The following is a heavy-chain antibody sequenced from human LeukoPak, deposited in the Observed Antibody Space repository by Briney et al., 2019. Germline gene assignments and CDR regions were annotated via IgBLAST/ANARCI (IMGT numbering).Heavy chain of an antibody. J-gene: IGHJ6*04. Sequence: PGESLKISCKGSGYSFSNYWIGWVRQMPGKGLEWVGIIYPGDSDTRYSPSFQGQVTISVDKSISTAYLQWSSLKASDTAMYYCARPSAAGSYYSGMDVWGKGTTVTVSS. V-gene: IGHV5-51*01. CDR3: ARPSAAGSYYSGMDV. CDR2: IYPGDSDT. D-gene: IGHD6-13*01. CDR1: GYSFSNYW.